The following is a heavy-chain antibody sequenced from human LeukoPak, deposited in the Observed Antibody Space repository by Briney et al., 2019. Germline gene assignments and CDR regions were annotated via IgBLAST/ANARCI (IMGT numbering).Heavy chain of an antibody. CDR1: GGSFSGYY. CDR2: INHSGST. D-gene: IGHD4-17*01. J-gene: IGHJ4*02. Sequence: SETLSLTCAVYGGSFSGYYWSWIRQPPGKGLEWIGEINHSGSTNYNPSLKSRVTISVDTSKNQFSLKLSSVTAADTAVYYCARGFYGRDYWGQGALVTVSS. V-gene: IGHV4-34*01. CDR3: ARGFYGRDY.